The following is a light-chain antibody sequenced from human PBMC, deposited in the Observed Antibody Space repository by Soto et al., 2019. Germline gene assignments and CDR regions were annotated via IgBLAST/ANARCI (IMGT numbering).Light chain of an antibody. J-gene: IGKJ2*01. CDR3: QQYDTSPHP. Sequence: EMVMTQSPATLSVSPGERATLSCRASQNLSRNLAWYQQQPGQAPRLLIYGASTRATGIPARFSGSGSGTDFPLTITILQSEDFAVYYCQQYDTSPHPFGQGTKLEIK. CDR2: GAS. CDR1: QNLSRN. V-gene: IGKV3-15*01.